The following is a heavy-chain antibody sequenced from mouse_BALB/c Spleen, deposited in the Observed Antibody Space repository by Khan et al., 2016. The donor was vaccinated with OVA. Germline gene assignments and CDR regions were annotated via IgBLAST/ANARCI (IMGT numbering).Heavy chain of an antibody. CDR3: ARDYWFAY. J-gene: IGHJ3*01. CDR1: GFTFSNYA. V-gene: IGHV5-6-5*01. Sequence: EVELVESGGGLVKPGGSLKLSCAASGFTFSNYAMSWVRQSPEKRLEWVASISSGDSTYYLDSVKGRFTISSDNARNILYLQMTSLRSEDTAIYYCARDYWFAYWGQGTLVTVSA. CDR2: ISSGDST.